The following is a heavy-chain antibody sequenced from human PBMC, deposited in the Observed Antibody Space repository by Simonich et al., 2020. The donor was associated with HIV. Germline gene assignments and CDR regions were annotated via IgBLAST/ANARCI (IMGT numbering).Heavy chain of an antibody. D-gene: IGHD6-13*01. CDR3: ARLTAGGLGEYFQH. Sequence: QVQLQQWGAGLLKPSETLSLTCAVSGGSFSGYYWSWIRQPPGKGLEWIGEINHRESTNYTPSLKSRVTISVDTSKNQFSLKLSSVTAADTAVYYCARLTAGGLGEYFQHWGQGTLVTVSS. J-gene: IGHJ1*01. V-gene: IGHV4-34*01. CDR2: INHREST. CDR1: GGSFSGYY.